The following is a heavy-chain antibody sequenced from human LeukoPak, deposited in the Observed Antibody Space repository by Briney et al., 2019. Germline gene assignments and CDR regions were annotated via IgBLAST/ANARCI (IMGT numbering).Heavy chain of an antibody. CDR1: GYTFTGYY. Sequence: ASVKVSCKASGYTFTGYYMHWVRQAPGQGLEWMGWINSNSGGTNYAQKFQGRVTMTRDTSISTAYMELSRLRSDDTAVYYCARVSPGGNTGADWFDPWGQGTLVTVSS. CDR2: INSNSGGT. CDR3: ARVSPGGNTGADWFDP. D-gene: IGHD4-23*01. V-gene: IGHV1-2*02. J-gene: IGHJ5*02.